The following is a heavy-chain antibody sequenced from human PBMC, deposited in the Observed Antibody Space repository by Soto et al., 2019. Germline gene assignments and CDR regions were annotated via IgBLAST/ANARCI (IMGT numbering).Heavy chain of an antibody. Sequence: SETLSLTCAVYGGSFSGYYWSWIRQPPGKGLEWIGEINHSGSTNYNPSLKSRVTISVDTSKNQFSLKLSSVTAADTAVYYCARTPISEGNTYGYRVNWFDPWGQGTLVTVSS. V-gene: IGHV4-34*01. J-gene: IGHJ5*02. CDR2: INHSGST. D-gene: IGHD5-18*01. CDR1: GGSFSGYY. CDR3: ARTPISEGNTYGYRVNWFDP.